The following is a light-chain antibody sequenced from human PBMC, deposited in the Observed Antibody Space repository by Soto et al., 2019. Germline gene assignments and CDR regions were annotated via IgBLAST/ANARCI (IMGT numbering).Light chain of an antibody. CDR2: ETS. CDR1: QSVRKY. CDR3: QQYDSSPAT. Sequence: EVLLTQSPVTLSLSPGERATLSCRASQSVRKYLAWYQQKRGQPPRLLIHETSSRATGVPARFSGSASGTDFTLTISRVEPEDFAVYYCQQYDSSPATFGQGTKVDIK. J-gene: IGKJ1*01. V-gene: IGKV3-20*01.